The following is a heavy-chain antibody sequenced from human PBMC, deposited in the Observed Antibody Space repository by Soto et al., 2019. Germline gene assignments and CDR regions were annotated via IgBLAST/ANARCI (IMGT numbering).Heavy chain of an antibody. CDR1: SDPTITHH. V-gene: IGHV4-59*08. CDR3: VRQGIGPLHGVLDV. J-gene: IGHJ6*02. CDR2: IYDTGLT. Sequence: SETLSLTCTVSSDPTITHHWVWIRQTPGKGLEWIGYIYDTGLTSYNPSLNSRLTISLDRSTKQLSLKLYSATAADTAMYYCVRQGIGPLHGVLDVWSRGTTVTVS. D-gene: IGHD6-13*01.